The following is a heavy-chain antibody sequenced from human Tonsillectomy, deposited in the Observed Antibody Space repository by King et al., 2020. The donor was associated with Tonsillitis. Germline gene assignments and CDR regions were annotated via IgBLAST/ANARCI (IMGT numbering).Heavy chain of an antibody. CDR3: AREVAVGSYFDY. Sequence: VQLVESGGGVVQPGRSLRLSCAASGFTFSTYNMNWVRQAPGKGLEWVSIISYDGGNKYYADSVKGRFTISRDNSNNTLYLQMSSLRAEDTAVYYCAREVAVGSYFDYWGQGTLVTVSS. CDR2: ISYDGGNK. V-gene: IGHV3-30*04. D-gene: IGHD6-19*01. J-gene: IGHJ4*02. CDR1: GFTFSTYN.